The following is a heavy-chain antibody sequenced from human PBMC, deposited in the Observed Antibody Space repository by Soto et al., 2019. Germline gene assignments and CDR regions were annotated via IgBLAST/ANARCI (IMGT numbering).Heavy chain of an antibody. CDR1: GFTFSSYS. J-gene: IGHJ4*02. CDR2: ISSSSSYI. Sequence: GGSLRLSCAASGFTFSSYSMNWVRQAPGKGLEWVSSISSSSSYIYYADSVKGRFTISRDNAKNSLYLQMNSLRAEDTAVYYCARGWDTAMVDSFDYWGQGTLVTVSS. V-gene: IGHV3-21*01. D-gene: IGHD5-18*01. CDR3: ARGWDTAMVDSFDY.